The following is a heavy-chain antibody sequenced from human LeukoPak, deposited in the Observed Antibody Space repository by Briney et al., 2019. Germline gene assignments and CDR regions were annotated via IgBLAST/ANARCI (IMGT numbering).Heavy chain of an antibody. V-gene: IGHV3-30*02. CDR1: GFTFSDHY. J-gene: IGHJ6*03. Sequence: GGSLRLSCAASGFTFSDHYIDWVRQAPGKGLEWVAFIRYDGSNKYYADFVKGRFTISRGNSKNTLYLQMNSLTPEDTAVYYCANGRDYGDYIVYYYYYMDVWGKGTTVTVSS. D-gene: IGHD4-17*01. CDR2: IRYDGSNK. CDR3: ANGRDYGDYIVYYYYYMDV.